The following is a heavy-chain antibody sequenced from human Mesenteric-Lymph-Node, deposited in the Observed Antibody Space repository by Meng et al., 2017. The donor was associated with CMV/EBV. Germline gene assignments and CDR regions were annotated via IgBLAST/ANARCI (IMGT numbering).Heavy chain of an antibody. V-gene: IGHV3-23*01. CDR2: ISGSGGST. CDR3: AKDPIAAAYYGMDV. J-gene: IGHJ6*02. CDR1: GFTFSSYA. Sequence: LSLTCAASGFTFSSYAMSWVRQAPGKGLEWVSAISGSGGSTYYADSVKGRFTISRDNSKNTLYLQMNSLRAEDTAVYYCAKDPIAAAYYGMDVWGQGTTVTVSS. D-gene: IGHD6-13*01.